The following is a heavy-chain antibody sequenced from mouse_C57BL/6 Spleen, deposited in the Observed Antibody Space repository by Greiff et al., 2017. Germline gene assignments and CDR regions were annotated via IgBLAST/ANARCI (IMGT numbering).Heavy chain of an antibody. Sequence: VQLQQSGPGLVQPSQSLSITCTVSGFSLTSYGVHWVRQSPGKGLEWLGVIWRGGSTDYNAAFMSRLSITKDNSKSQVFFKMNSLQADDTAIYYCAKYSNYDYYAMDYWGQGTSVTVSS. D-gene: IGHD2-5*01. CDR1: GFSLTSYG. CDR2: IWRGGST. CDR3: AKYSNYDYYAMDY. J-gene: IGHJ4*01. V-gene: IGHV2-5*01.